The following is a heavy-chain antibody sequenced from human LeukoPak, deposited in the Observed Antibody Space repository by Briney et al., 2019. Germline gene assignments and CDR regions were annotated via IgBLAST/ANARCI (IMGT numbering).Heavy chain of an antibody. D-gene: IGHD3-22*01. V-gene: IGHV1-69*05. CDR2: IIPIFGTA. J-gene: IGHJ4*02. Sequence: ASVKVSCKASGGTFSSYAISWVRQAPGKGLEWMGGIIPIFGTANYAQKFQGRVTITTDESTSTAYMELSSLRSEDTAVYYCARADSSGYYLPRYDYWGQGTLVTVSS. CDR3: ARADSSGYYLPRYDY. CDR1: GGTFSSYA.